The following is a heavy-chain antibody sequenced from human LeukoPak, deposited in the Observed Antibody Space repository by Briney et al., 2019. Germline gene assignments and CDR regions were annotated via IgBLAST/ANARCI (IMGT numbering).Heavy chain of an antibody. CDR3: ATGDYVWGSYRPPYFDY. V-gene: IGHV1-24*01. Sequence: ASVKVSCKVSGYTLTELSMHWVRQAPGKGLEWMGGFDPEDGETIYAQKFQGRVTMTEDTSTDTAYMELSSLGSEDTAVYYCATGDYVWGSYRPPYFDYWGQGTLVTVSS. J-gene: IGHJ4*02. CDR2: FDPEDGET. D-gene: IGHD3-16*02. CDR1: GYTLTELS.